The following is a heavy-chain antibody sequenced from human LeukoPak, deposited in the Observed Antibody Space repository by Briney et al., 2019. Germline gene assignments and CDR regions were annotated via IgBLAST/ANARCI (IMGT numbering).Heavy chain of an antibody. CDR1: GFTFSSYW. CDR2: INNDGSST. V-gene: IGHV3-74*03. D-gene: IGHD5-12*01. Sequence: PGGSLRLSCAASGFTFSSYWMHWVRQAPGKGLVWVSRINNDGSSTTYADSVKGRFTISRDNSKNTLYLQMNSLRAEDTAVYYCARSGYKALLPARRVYYFDYWGQGTLVTVSS. CDR3: ARSGYKALLPARRVYYFDY. J-gene: IGHJ4*02.